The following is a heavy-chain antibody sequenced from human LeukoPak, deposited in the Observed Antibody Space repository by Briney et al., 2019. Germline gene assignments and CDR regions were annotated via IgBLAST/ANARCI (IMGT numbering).Heavy chain of an antibody. CDR2: ISAYNGNT. CDR1: GYTFTSYG. V-gene: IGHV1-18*01. D-gene: IGHD5-24*01. Sequence: ASVKVSCKASGYTFTSYGISWVRQAPGQGLEWMGWISAYNGNTNYAQKLQGRVTMTTDTSTSTAYMDLSSLRSEDTAVYYCARDVRGAGQFSDAFHIWGQGTMVTVSS. J-gene: IGHJ3*02. CDR3: ARDVRGAGQFSDAFHI.